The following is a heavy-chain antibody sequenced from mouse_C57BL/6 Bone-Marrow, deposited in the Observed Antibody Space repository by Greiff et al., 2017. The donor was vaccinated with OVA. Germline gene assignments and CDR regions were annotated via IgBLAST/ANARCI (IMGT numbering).Heavy chain of an antibody. CDR1: GYTFTSYW. J-gene: IGHJ3*01. CDR2: IHPNSGST. CDR3: AREGSHYGSSPWFAY. D-gene: IGHD1-1*01. V-gene: IGHV1-64*01. Sequence: VQLQQPGAELVKPGASVKLSCKASGYTFTSYWMHWVKQRPGQGLEWIGMIHPNSGSTNYNEKFKSQATLTVDKSSSTAYMQLSSLTSEDSAVYYCAREGSHYGSSPWFAYWGQGTLVTVSA.